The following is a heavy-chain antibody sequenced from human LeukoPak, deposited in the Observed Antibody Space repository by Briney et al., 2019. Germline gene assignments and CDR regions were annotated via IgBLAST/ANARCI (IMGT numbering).Heavy chain of an antibody. Sequence: GASVKVSCKASGRTFPSYALSWVRHAPAQRLDWMGRIIPIFGPANYAQKFQGRVTITTDESTSTAYMELSSLRSEDTAVYYCAREWDTAMVTKWFDPWGQGTLVTVSS. CDR3: AREWDTAMVTKWFDP. D-gene: IGHD5-18*01. J-gene: IGHJ5*02. CDR1: GRTFPSYA. CDR2: IIPIFGPA. V-gene: IGHV1-69*05.